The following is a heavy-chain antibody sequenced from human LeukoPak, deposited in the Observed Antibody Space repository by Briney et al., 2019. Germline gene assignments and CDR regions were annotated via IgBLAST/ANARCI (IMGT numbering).Heavy chain of an antibody. CDR1: AFTFSDYY. D-gene: IGHD1-7*01. CDR3: ARGITGTRPDYYYYYGMDV. J-gene: IGHJ6*02. CDR2: ISSSGSTI. V-gene: IGHV3-11*01. Sequence: GGSLRLSSAASAFTFSDYYLSWIRQAPGRGLAWVSYISSSGSTIYYADSVKGRFTISRDNAKNSLYLQMNSLRAEDTAVYYCARGITGTRPDYYYYYGMDVWGQGTTVTVSS.